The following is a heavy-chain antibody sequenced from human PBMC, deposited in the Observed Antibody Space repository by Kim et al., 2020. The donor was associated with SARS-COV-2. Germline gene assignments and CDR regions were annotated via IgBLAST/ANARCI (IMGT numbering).Heavy chain of an antibody. J-gene: IGHJ4*02. CDR3: ARDGIAVAGGDY. CDR2: ISSSSSYI. D-gene: IGHD6-19*01. V-gene: IGHV3-21*01. CDR1: GFTFSSYS. Sequence: GGSLRLSCAASGFTFSSYSMNCVRQAPGKGLEWVSSISSSSSYIYYADSVKGRFTISRDNAKNSLYLQMNSLRAEDTAVYYCARDGIAVAGGDYWGQGTLVTVSS.